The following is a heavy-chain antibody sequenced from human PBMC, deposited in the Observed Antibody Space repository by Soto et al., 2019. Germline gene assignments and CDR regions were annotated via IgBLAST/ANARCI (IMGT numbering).Heavy chain of an antibody. CDR3: AVSSAWSFDY. CDR1: GLTFSSQN. CDR2: ISSSSTI. V-gene: IGHV3-48*02. D-gene: IGHD2-15*01. Sequence: EVQLVESGGGLVQPGASPRLSCAASGLTFSSQNFNWVRQAPGKGLEWLSYISSSSTIYYADSVKGRFTISRDNAKNSLYLQMNSLRDEDTAVYYCAVSSAWSFDYWGQGTLVTVSS. J-gene: IGHJ4*02.